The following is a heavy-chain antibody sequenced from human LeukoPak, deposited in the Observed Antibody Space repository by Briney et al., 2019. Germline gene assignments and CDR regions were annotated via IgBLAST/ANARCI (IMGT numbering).Heavy chain of an antibody. V-gene: IGHV4-59*12. CDR2: IYYSGST. D-gene: IGHD3-3*01. J-gene: IGHJ4*02. CDR1: GGSISSYY. Sequence: PSETLSLTCTVSGGSISSYYWSWIRQPPGKGLEWIGYIYYSGSTNYNPSLKSRVTISVDTSKNQFSLKLSSVTAADTAVYYCAREAIFGVVRGIDYWGQGTLVTVSS. CDR3: AREAIFGVVRGIDY.